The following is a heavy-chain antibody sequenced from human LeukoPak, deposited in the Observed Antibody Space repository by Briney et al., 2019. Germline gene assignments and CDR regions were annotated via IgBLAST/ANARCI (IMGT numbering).Heavy chain of an antibody. J-gene: IGHJ6*03. D-gene: IGHD6-13*01. CDR2: IYSSGST. CDR3: ARHVVAAAGLYYYYMDV. CDR1: GGSISSGVYS. Sequence: SQTLSLTCAVSGGSISSGVYSWSWVRQPPGKGLEWIGYIYSSGSTYYNPSLKSRVTISVDTSKNQFSLKLSSVTAADTAVYYCARHVVAAAGLYYYYMDVWGKGTTVTISS. V-gene: IGHV4-30-2*03.